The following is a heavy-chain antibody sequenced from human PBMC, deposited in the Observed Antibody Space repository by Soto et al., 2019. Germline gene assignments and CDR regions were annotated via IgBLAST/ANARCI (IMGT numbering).Heavy chain of an antibody. D-gene: IGHD3-3*01. V-gene: IGHV1-46*01. CDR2: INPSGGST. CDR1: GYTFTSYY. CDR3: ASEKPNYDFCSGLQH. J-gene: IGHJ1*01. Sequence: ASVKVSCKASGYTFTSYYMHWVRQAPGQGLEWMGIINPSGGSTSYAQKFQGRVTMTRDTSTSTVYMELSSLRSEDTAVYYCASEKPNYDFCSGLQHWGQGTLVTVSS.